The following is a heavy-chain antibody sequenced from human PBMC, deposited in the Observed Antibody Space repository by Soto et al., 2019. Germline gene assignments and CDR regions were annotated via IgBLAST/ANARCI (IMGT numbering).Heavy chain of an antibody. CDR1: GFMFSDYA. CDR3: AKDAIAKDGIWRMDY. Sequence: RGSLRLSCAASGFMFSDYAMTWARQAPGKELEWVSGLLRPGRSTYYADSVKGRFTISGDTSANTVYLQMDSLRDEDTAVYYCAKDAIAKDGIWRMDYWGEGTVV. V-gene: IGHV3-23*01. J-gene: IGHJ4*02. CDR2: LLRPGRST. D-gene: IGHD2-8*01.